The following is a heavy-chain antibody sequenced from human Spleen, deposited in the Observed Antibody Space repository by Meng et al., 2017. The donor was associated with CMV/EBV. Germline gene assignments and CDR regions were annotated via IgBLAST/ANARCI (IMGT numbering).Heavy chain of an antibody. CDR3: AKDTEASHSSPRGMDV. V-gene: IGHV3-9*01. D-gene: IGHD6-13*01. CDR2: ISWNSGSI. CDR1: GFTFDDYA. Sequence: LSLTCAASGFTFDDYAMHWVRQAPGKGLEWVSGISWNSGSIGYADSVKGRFTISRDNAKNSLYLQMNSLRAEDTALYYCAKDTEASHSSPRGMDVWGQGTTVTVSS. J-gene: IGHJ6*02.